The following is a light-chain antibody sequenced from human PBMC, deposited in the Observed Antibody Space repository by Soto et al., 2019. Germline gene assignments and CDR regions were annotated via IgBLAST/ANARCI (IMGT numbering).Light chain of an antibody. Sequence: EIVFTQSPCALSLSPGERATLSCRASQSVSSSYLAWYQQKPGQAPRLLIYGAFNRATGIPDRFSGSGSGTDFTLTISSLQPEDVAAYYCQKYNSAPLTFGGGTKVAIK. J-gene: IGKJ4*01. CDR2: GAF. CDR1: QSVSSSY. CDR3: QKYNSAPLT. V-gene: IGKV3-20*01.